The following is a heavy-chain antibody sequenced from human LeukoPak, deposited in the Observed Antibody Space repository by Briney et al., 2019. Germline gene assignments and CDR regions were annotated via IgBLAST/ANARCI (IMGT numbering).Heavy chain of an antibody. Sequence: ASVKVSCKASGYTFTSYYMHWVRQAPGQGLEWMGIINPSGGSTSYPQKFQGRVTMTRDTSTSTVYMELSSLRSEDTAVYYCARDSIAAAGENWFDPWGQGTLVTVSS. CDR2: INPSGGST. J-gene: IGHJ5*02. CDR3: ARDSIAAAGENWFDP. D-gene: IGHD6-13*01. V-gene: IGHV1-46*03. CDR1: GYTFTSYY.